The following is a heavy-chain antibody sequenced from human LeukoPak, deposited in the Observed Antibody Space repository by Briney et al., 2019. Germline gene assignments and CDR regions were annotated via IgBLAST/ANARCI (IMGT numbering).Heavy chain of an antibody. J-gene: IGHJ4*02. D-gene: IGHD6-13*01. V-gene: IGHV3-53*01. Sequence: GGSLRPSCAASGFTVSSNYMSWVRQAPGKGLEWVSVIYSGGSTYYADSVKGRFTISRDNSKNTLYLQMNSLRAEDTAVYYCARDRKAAGFDYWGQGTLVTVSS. CDR3: ARDRKAAGFDY. CDR2: IYSGGST. CDR1: GFTVSSNY.